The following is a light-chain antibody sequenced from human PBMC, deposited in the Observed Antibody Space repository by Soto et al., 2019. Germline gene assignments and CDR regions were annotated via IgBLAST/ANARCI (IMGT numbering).Light chain of an antibody. CDR3: QSYDSSLSGSV. Sequence: QSVLTQPPSVSGAPGQRVTISCTGSSSNIGAGYDVHWYQQLPGTAPKLLIYGNSKRPSGVPDRFSGSKSGTSASLAITGIQAEDEADYYCQSYDSSLSGSVFGGGTKVTVL. CDR1: SSNIGAGYD. CDR2: GNS. J-gene: IGLJ2*01. V-gene: IGLV1-40*01.